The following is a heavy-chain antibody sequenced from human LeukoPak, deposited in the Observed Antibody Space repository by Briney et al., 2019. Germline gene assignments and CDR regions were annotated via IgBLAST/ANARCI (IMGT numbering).Heavy chain of an antibody. J-gene: IGHJ4*02. CDR1: GYSISSGYY. CDR3: ARVISGSHGGFDY. CDR2: IYHSGST. V-gene: IGHV4-38-2*01. Sequence: SETLSLTCAVSGYSISSGYYWGWIRPPPGKGLEWIGIIYHSGSTYYNPSLKSRVTISVDTSKNQFSLKLSSVTAADTAVYYCARVISGSHGGFDYWGQGTLVTVSS. D-gene: IGHD1-26*01.